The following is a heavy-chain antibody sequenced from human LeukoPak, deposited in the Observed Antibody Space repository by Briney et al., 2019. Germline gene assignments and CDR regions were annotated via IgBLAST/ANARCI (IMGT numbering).Heavy chain of an antibody. CDR3: ASRPGWGGDQH. J-gene: IGHJ1*01. D-gene: IGHD1-26*01. Sequence: GGSLRLSCAASGFTFSSYAMSWVRQAPGKGLEWVSLIYSGGSTYYADSVKGRFTISRDNSKNTLYLQMNSLRAEDTAVYYCASRPGWGGDQHWGQGTLVTVSS. CDR1: GFTFSSYA. CDR2: IYSGGST. V-gene: IGHV3-66*01.